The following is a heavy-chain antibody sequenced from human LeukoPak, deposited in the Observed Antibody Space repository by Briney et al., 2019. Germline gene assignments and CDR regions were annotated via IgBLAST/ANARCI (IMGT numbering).Heavy chain of an antibody. V-gene: IGHV3-30*04. J-gene: IGHJ4*02. D-gene: IGHD6-19*01. CDR2: ISYDGENK. CDR3: ARDLLAVAGPFDY. CDR1: GFTFSSYE. Sequence: GGSLRLSCAASGFTFSSYEMNWVRQAPAKGPEWVAVISYDGENKYYTESVKGRFTISRDNSKITLYLQMNSLRTEDTAVYYCARDLLAVAGPFDYWGQGTLVTVSS.